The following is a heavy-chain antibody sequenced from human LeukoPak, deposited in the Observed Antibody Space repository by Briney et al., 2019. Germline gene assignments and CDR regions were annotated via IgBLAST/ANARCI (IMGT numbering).Heavy chain of an antibody. J-gene: IGHJ3*02. CDR1: GGSISSANYY. CDR3: ARSTHYYDSSGYYFFENHDAFGI. Sequence: SETLSLTCSVSGGSISSANYYWGWIRQPPGKGLDWIGSFYYSGKTYYNPSLKSRVTISVDTSKNQFSLKLSSVTAADTAVYYCARSTHYYDSSGYYFFENHDAFGIWGQGTMVTVSS. D-gene: IGHD3-22*01. V-gene: IGHV4-39*07. CDR2: FYYSGKT.